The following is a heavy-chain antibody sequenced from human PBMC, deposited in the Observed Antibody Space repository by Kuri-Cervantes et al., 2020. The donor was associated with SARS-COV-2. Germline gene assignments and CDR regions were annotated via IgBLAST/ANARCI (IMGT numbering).Heavy chain of an antibody. CDR3: ARWASSVRTDGFDI. V-gene: IGHV4-59*08. J-gene: IGHJ3*02. Sequence: SETLSLTCTVSGGSISNYYWNWIRQPPGKGLEWIGYIYYSGITTYNPSLKSRVTISVDTSKNQFSLKLSSVTAADTAVYYCARWASSVRTDGFDIWGQGTRVTVSS. CDR2: IYYSGIT. CDR1: GGSISNYY. D-gene: IGHD3-10*01.